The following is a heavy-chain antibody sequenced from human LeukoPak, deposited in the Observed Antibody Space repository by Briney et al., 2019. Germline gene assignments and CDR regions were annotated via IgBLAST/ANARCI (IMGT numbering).Heavy chain of an antibody. CDR2: ISTDGSST. CDR1: GFTFTTYW. CDR3: ARDLYSGSVDY. J-gene: IGHJ4*02. V-gene: IGHV3-74*01. D-gene: IGHD6-6*01. Sequence: GGSLRLSCAASGFTFTTYWTHWVRQSPGKGLVWVSHISTDGSSTDYADSVKGRFTISRDNAKNTVHLQMNSLRAEDTAVYYCARDLYSGSVDYWGQGTLVTVSS.